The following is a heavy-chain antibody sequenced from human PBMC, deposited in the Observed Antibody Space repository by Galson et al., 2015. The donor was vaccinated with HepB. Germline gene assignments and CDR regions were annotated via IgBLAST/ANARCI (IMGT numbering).Heavy chain of an antibody. J-gene: IGHJ6*02. CDR1: GGSISSSNW. D-gene: IGHD6-13*01. CDR2: IYHSGST. V-gene: IGHV4-4*02. Sequence: LTCAVSGGSISSSNWWSWVRQPPGKGLEWIGEIYHSGSTNYNPSLKSRVTISVDKYKNQFSLTLSSVTAADTAVYYCAGGRRGIAAAMGYYYGMDVWGQGTTVTVSS. CDR3: AGGRRGIAAAMGYYYGMDV.